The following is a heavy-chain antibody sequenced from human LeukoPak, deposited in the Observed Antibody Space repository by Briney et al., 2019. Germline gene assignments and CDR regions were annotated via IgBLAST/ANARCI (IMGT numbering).Heavy chain of an antibody. CDR2: ISGTGTTI. CDR3: AELGITMIGGV. D-gene: IGHD3-10*02. Sequence: GSLRLSCAVSGFTFSTYAMSWVRQAPGKGLEWVSSISGTGTTIYYADSVKGRFTISRDNAKNSLYLQMNSLRAEDTAVYYCAELGITMIGGVWGKGTTVTISS. V-gene: IGHV3-48*04. CDR1: GFTFSTYA. J-gene: IGHJ6*04.